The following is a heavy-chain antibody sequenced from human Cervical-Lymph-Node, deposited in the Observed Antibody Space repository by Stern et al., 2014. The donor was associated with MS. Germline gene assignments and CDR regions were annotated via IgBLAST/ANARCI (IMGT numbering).Heavy chain of an antibody. Sequence: QLVQSGPEVKKPGTSVKVSCKASGNTFRNSAIQWLRQARGQRPEWIGWVGVLNGYVNFAPRFQERLSITRDMSTSTVYMELRSLRSEDTAIYYCASERYTYYDDQRPPGGFDPWGQGTLVTVSS. CDR3: ASERYTYYDDQRPPGGFDP. D-gene: IGHD3-16*01. J-gene: IGHJ5*02. CDR2: VGVLNGYV. CDR1: GNTFRNSA. V-gene: IGHV1-58*02.